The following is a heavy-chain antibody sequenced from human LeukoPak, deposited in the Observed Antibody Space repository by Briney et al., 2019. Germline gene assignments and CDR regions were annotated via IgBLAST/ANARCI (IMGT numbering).Heavy chain of an antibody. Sequence: GGSLRLSCEASGFTFSTYEMNWVRQTPGKGLEWVSCIGSSGSTIYYADSVKGRFTISRDNGKNSLYLHMNSLRAEDTAVYYCVRGPPNGYSSSWYYFDYWGQGTLVTVSS. CDR3: VRGPPNGYSSSWYYFDY. V-gene: IGHV3-48*03. J-gene: IGHJ4*02. D-gene: IGHD6-13*01. CDR1: GFTFSTYE. CDR2: IGSSGSTI.